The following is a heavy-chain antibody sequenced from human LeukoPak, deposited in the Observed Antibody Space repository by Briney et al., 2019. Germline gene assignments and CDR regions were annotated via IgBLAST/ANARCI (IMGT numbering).Heavy chain of an antibody. CDR3: ARHPRYCSSTSCYTGWYFDL. Sequence: PSETLSLTCTVSGGSISSYYWSWIRQPPGKGLEWIGYIYYSGSTNYNPSLKSRVTISVDTSKNQFSLKLSSVTAADTAVYYCARHPRYCSSTSCYTGWYFDLWGRGTLVTVSS. D-gene: IGHD2-2*02. J-gene: IGHJ2*01. CDR1: GGSISSYY. CDR2: IYYSGST. V-gene: IGHV4-59*08.